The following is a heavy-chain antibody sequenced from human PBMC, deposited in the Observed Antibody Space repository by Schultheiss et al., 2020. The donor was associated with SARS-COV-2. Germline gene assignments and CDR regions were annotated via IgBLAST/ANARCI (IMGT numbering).Heavy chain of an antibody. CDR3: ARVGQLTYFDL. Sequence: SETLSLTCTVSGGSISSYYWSWIRQPPGKGLEWIGYIYYSGSTYYNPSLKSRVTISVDTSKNQFSLKLSSVTAADTAVYYCARVGQLTYFDLWGRGTLVTVSS. D-gene: IGHD5-18*01. J-gene: IGHJ2*01. V-gene: IGHV4-59*01. CDR1: GGSISSYY. CDR2: IYYSGST.